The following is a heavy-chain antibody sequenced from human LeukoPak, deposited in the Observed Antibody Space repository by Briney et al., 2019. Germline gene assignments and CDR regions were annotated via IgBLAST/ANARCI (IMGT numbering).Heavy chain of an antibody. J-gene: IGHJ3*02. CDR2: IYHSGST. CDR1: GGSISSGGYS. Sequence: PSETLSLTCAVSGGSISSGGYSWSWIRQPPGKGLEWIGYIYHSGSTYYNPSLKSRVTISVDRSKNQFSLKLSSVTAADTAVYYCAREGGYCSSTSCPDAFDIWGQGTMVTVSS. D-gene: IGHD2-2*01. V-gene: IGHV4-30-2*01. CDR3: AREGGYCSSTSCPDAFDI.